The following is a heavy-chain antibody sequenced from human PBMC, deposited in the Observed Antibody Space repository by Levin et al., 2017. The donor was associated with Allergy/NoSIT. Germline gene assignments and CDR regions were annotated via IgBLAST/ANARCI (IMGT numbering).Heavy chain of an antibody. Sequence: GASVKVSCAGSGIIFSGYWMNWVRQAPGKGLEWVANIKEDGSVKCYVDSVKGRFTISRDNAKNSLYLQMNSLRAEDTAVYYCATETVAGTGGFDYWGQGVLVTVSS. CDR1: GIIFSGYW. CDR3: ATETVAGTGGFDY. CDR2: IKEDGSVK. D-gene: IGHD6-19*01. J-gene: IGHJ4*02. V-gene: IGHV3-7*04.